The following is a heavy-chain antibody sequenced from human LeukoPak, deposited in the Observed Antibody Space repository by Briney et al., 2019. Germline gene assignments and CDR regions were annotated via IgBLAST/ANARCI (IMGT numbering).Heavy chain of an antibody. J-gene: IGHJ4*02. Sequence: SETLSLTCTVSGGSISSYYWSWIRQPPGKGLEWIGYIYYVGSTYYNPSLKSRVTISVDTSKKQFSLPLSSVTAADTAVYYCARDSSWFYFDYWGQGTLVTVSS. V-gene: IGHV4-59*12. CDR1: GGSISSYY. CDR2: IYYVGST. CDR3: ARDSSWFYFDY. D-gene: IGHD3-10*01.